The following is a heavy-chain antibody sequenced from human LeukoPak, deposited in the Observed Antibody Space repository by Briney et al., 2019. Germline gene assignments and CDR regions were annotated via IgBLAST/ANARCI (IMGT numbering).Heavy chain of an antibody. V-gene: IGHV1-69*01. J-gene: IGHJ6*03. CDR3: ARVPTVTTDYYYYMDV. CDR2: IIPIFGTA. D-gene: IGHD4-11*01. CDR1: GGTFSSYA. Sequence: SVKVSCKDSGGTFSSYAISWVRQAPGQGLEWMGGIIPIFGTANYAQKFQGRVTITADESTSTAYMELSSLRSEDTAVYYCARVPTVTTDYYYYMDVWGKGTTVTVSS.